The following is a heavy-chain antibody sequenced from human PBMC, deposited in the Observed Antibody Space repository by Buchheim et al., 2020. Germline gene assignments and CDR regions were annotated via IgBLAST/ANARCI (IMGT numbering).Heavy chain of an antibody. Sequence: QVHLVESGGGVVQPGRSLRLSCAASGFTLGNFGMNWVRQAPGKGLEWVVFISSDGVKEFYADSVKGRFAISRDTSKNTMFLQMNSLRAEDTAVYFCARGLPSGYGVDRSYFEYWGQGSL. V-gene: IGHV3-30*09. CDR1: GFTLGNFG. J-gene: IGHJ4*02. CDR3: ARGLPSGYGVDRSYFEY. D-gene: IGHD5-12*01. CDR2: ISSDGVKE.